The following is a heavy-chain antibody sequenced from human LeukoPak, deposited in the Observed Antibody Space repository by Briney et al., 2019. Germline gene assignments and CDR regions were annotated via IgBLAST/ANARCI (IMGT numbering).Heavy chain of an antibody. CDR2: IYYSGST. D-gene: IGHD1-1*01. J-gene: IGHJ3*02. CDR1: GGSISSYY. V-gene: IGHV4-59*12. Sequence: SETLSLTCTVSGGSISSYYWSWIRQPPGKGLEWIGYIYYSGSTYYNPSLKSRVTISVDTSKNQFSLKLSSVTAADTAVYYCARAPTAPLAQSVDAFDIWGQGTMVTVSS. CDR3: ARAPTAPLAQSVDAFDI.